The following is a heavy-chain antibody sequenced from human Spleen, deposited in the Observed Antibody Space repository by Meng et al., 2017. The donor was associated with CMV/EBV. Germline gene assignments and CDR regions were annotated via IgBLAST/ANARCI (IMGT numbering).Heavy chain of an antibody. Sequence: GESLKISCAASGFTFSSYAMHWVRQAPGKGLEWVALISYDGGDKQYADSVKGQFTISRDNPKNTLYLQIVSLRPEDTAVYYCARGSIFGVVLNNWFDPWGQGTLVTVSS. V-gene: IGHV3-30-3*01. CDR2: ISYDGGDK. D-gene: IGHD3-3*02. CDR1: GFTFSSYA. CDR3: ARGSIFGVVLNNWFDP. J-gene: IGHJ5*02.